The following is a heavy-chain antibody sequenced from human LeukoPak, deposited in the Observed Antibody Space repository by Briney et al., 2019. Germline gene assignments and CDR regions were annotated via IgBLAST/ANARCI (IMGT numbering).Heavy chain of an antibody. CDR3: ARDSRDLTVTATEFDF. V-gene: IGHV3-48*01. Sequence: QPGGSLRLSCAASGFTFSSYGMNWVRQAPGKGLQWLSYISSSSNTIYYADSVKGRFTISRDNSKNTLYRQMNSLRVEDTAMYYCARDSRDLTVTATEFDFWGQGTLVTVPS. CDR2: ISSSSNTI. J-gene: IGHJ4*02. CDR1: GFTFSSYG. D-gene: IGHD4-17*01.